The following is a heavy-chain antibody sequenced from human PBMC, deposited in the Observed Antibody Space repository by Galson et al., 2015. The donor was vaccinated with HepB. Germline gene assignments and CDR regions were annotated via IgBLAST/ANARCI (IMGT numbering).Heavy chain of an antibody. CDR1: GYTFTSYA. V-gene: IGHV7-4-1*02. Sequence: SVKVSCKASGYTFTSYAMNWVRQAPGQGLEWMGWINTNTGSPTYAQGFTGRFVFSLDTSVSTAYLQISSLKAEDTAVYYCARGTTVTTNHYYYYMDVWGKGTTVTVSS. J-gene: IGHJ6*03. CDR2: INTNTGSP. CDR3: ARGTTVTTNHYYYYMDV. D-gene: IGHD4-17*01.